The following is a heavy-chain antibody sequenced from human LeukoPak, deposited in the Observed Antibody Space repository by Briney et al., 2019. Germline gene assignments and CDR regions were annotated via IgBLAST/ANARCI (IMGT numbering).Heavy chain of an antibody. J-gene: IGHJ6*03. Sequence: SETLSLTCTVSGGSIGTYYWSWIRQPPGKGLEWIGEINHSGSTNYNPSLKSRVTISVDTSKNQFSLKMSSVTAADTAVYYCARTGDGYNYYNYYYMDVWGKGTTVTVTS. CDR1: GGSIGTYY. V-gene: IGHV4-34*01. CDR2: INHSGST. CDR3: ARTGDGYNYYNYYYMDV. D-gene: IGHD5-24*01.